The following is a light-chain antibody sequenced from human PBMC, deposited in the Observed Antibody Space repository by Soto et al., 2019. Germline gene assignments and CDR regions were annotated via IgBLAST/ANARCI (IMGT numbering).Light chain of an antibody. CDR2: TAS. J-gene: IGKJ4*01. Sequence: AIRMTQSPSSFSASTGDRVTITCRASQGISSHLACDQLNPGKAPRLLIYTASYLEIEVPSRFSGSGSGTDFTLTISSLQSEDFAVYYCQQYFSYPLTFGGGTKVEIK. CDR1: QGISSH. CDR3: QQYFSYPLT. V-gene: IGKV1-8*01.